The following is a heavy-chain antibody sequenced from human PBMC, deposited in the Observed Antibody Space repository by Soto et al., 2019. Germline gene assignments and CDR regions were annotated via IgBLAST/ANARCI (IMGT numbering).Heavy chain of an antibody. V-gene: IGHV2-5*02. CDR2: IYWDDDK. J-gene: IGHJ4*02. D-gene: IGHD4-17*01. CDR3: AHAGDYDLLTFDH. CDR1: GFSLSTYHMG. Sequence: KSGPTGEPAHTLTLTCDFSGFSLSTYHMGVAWIRQPPGKALEWLALIYWDDDKRYSPSLKDRLAISKDTSSNQVVLTITNIDPGDSATYFCAHAGDYDLLTFDHWGPGTLVTVSS.